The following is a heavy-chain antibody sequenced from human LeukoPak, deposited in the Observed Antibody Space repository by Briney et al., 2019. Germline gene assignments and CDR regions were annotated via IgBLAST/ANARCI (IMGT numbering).Heavy chain of an antibody. D-gene: IGHD6-19*01. CDR3: ARDTSAWRYGMDV. V-gene: IGHV3-7*01. CDR1: RFTFSSHW. Sequence: AGGSLRLSCEASRFTFSSHWMSWVRQAPGKGLEWVAIIKQDGSEKDYVDSVTGRFTISRDNAKNSLYLQMNSLRDEDTAVYYCARDTSAWRYGMDVWGQGTTVTVSS. CDR2: IKQDGSEK. J-gene: IGHJ6*02.